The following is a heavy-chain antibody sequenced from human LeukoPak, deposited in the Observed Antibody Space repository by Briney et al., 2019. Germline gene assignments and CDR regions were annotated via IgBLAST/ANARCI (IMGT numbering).Heavy chain of an antibody. J-gene: IGHJ4*02. V-gene: IGHV1-69*06. Sequence: ASVKVSCKASGYTFTGYYMHWVRQAPGQGLEWMGGIIPIFGTANYAQKFQGRVTITADKSTSTAYMELSSLRFEDTAVYYCAFGYYGSGSLPYYFDYWGQGTLVTVSS. D-gene: IGHD3-10*01. CDR2: IIPIFGTA. CDR3: AFGYYGSGSLPYYFDY. CDR1: GYTFTGYY.